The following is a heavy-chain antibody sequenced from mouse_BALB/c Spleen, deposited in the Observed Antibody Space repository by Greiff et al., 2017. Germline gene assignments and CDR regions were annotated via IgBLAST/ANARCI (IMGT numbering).Heavy chain of an antibody. CDR3: AGGSSSFDY. CDR1: GYTFTDYW. J-gene: IGHJ2*01. Sequence: VQLQQPGAELVMPGASVKMSCKASGYTFTDYWMHWVKQRPGQGLEWIGAIDTSDSYTSYNQKFKGKATLTVDESSSTAYMQLSSLTSEDSAVHYCAGGSSSFDYWGQGTTLTVSS. D-gene: IGHD1-1*01. V-gene: IGHV1-69*01. CDR2: IDTSDSYT.